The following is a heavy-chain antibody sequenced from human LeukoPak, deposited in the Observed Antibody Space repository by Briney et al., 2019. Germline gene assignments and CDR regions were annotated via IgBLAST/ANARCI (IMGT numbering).Heavy chain of an antibody. V-gene: IGHV3-23*01. D-gene: IGHD3-10*01. CDR2: ISGSGGST. CDR1: GFTFSSYA. Sequence: GGSLRLSCAASGFTFSSYAMSWVRQAPGKGLEWVSAISGSGGSTHYADSVKGRFTISRDNSKNTLYLQMNSLRAEDTAVYYCAKDAVRGSGIESYYYYGMDVWGQGTTVTVSS. J-gene: IGHJ6*02. CDR3: AKDAVRGSGIESYYYYGMDV.